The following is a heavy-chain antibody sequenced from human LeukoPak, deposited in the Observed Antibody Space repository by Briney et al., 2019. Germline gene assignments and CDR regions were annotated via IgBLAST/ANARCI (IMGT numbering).Heavy chain of an antibody. CDR3: ARGTKDLVGITWYYYMDV. V-gene: IGHV4-34*01. CDR2: IGHSGST. Sequence: SETLSLTCAVYGASFHNYYWTWIRQPPGKRLEWLGEIGHSGSTNYNPSLNSRVTVSLDTSKNQFSLKLSSVTAADTAVYYCARGTKDLVGITWYYYMDVWGKGTTVTVSS. CDR1: GASFHNYY. D-gene: IGHD2-2*01. J-gene: IGHJ6*03.